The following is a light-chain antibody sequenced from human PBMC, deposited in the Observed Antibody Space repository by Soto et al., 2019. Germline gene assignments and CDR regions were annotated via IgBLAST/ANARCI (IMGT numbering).Light chain of an antibody. CDR3: QQSFSAPRT. CDR1: HTINNY. J-gene: IGKJ1*01. CDR2: AAS. V-gene: IGKV1-39*01. Sequence: DIPMTQSPTSLSASVGDRVTITCRASHTINNYLNWYQQKPGKAPKLLIYAASTLHSGVPSRFSGSGSGTDFTLTISSLQPEDFATYFCQQSFSAPRTFGQGTKVEIK.